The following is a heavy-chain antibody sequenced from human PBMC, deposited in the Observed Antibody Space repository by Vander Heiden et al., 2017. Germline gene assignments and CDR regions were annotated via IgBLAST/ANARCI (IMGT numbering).Heavy chain of an antibody. CDR1: GFSSSSYD. CDR2: IWYCGNNR. Sequence: QVQLVESGGSVVQPGRSLRLPCAASGFSSSSYDMHWVGQAPGKGLEWVASIWYCGNNRYYADSVKGRLTISRDNSNNTLYLEMNSLRAEDAAVYYWARGSAVGATGRIDYWGQGTLVTVSS. V-gene: IGHV3-33*01. J-gene: IGHJ4*02. CDR3: ARGSAVGATGRIDY. D-gene: IGHD1-26*01.